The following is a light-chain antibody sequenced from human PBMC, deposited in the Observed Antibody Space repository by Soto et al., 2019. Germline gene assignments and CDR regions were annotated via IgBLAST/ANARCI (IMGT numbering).Light chain of an antibody. CDR3: TSYAASNNVV. J-gene: IGLJ2*01. CDR1: SADVGGYNF. CDR2: EVS. V-gene: IGLV2-8*01. Sequence: QSALTQPPSASGSPGQSVTISCTRTSADVGGYNFVSWYQQHPGKAPKLMIYEVSKRPSGVPDRFSGSKSGNTASLTVSGLQAEDEANYYCTSYAASNNVVFGGGTKVTVL.